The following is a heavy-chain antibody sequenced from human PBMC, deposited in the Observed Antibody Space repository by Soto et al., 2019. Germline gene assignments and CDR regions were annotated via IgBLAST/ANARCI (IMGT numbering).Heavy chain of an antibody. J-gene: IGHJ6*03. D-gene: IGHD3-9*01. V-gene: IGHV4-34*01. Sequence: SETLSLTCAVYGGSFSGYYWSWIRQPPGKGLEWIGEINHSGSTNYNPSLKSRVTISVETSKNQLSLKLSSVTAADTAVYYCARGYDILTGYRYYYYYMDVWGKGTTVTVSS. CDR2: INHSGST. CDR1: GGSFSGYY. CDR3: ARGYDILTGYRYYYYYMDV.